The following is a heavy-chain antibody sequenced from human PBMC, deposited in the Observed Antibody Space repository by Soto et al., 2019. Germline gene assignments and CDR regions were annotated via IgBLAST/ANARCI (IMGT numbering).Heavy chain of an antibody. CDR1: GFTFSDYP. CDR2: IRTISSAI. Sequence: PGGSLRLSCAASGFTFSDYPMNWVRQAPGKGLEWVSSIRTISSAIYFADSVRGRFIISRDNARNSLYLQMASLRDGDTAVYYCARETPSFDSWGQGTLVTVSS. CDR3: ARETPSFDS. V-gene: IGHV3-48*02. J-gene: IGHJ4*02. D-gene: IGHD2-15*01.